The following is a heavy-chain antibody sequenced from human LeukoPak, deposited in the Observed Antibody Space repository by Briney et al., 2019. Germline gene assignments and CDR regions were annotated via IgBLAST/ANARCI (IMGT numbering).Heavy chain of an antibody. Sequence: GGSLRLSCAASGFTFSSYAMIWVRQAPGKGLEWVSAISNSDGSTYYADSANGRFTISRDNSKNMLYLEMNSLRADDTAVYYCANPLGANYDFWSGYYDWGQGTLVTVSS. V-gene: IGHV3-23*01. CDR2: ISNSDGST. D-gene: IGHD3-3*01. J-gene: IGHJ4*02. CDR3: ANPLGANYDFWSGYYD. CDR1: GFTFSSYA.